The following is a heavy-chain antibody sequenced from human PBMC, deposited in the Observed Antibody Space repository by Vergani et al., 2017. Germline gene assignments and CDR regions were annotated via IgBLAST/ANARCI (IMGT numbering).Heavy chain of an antibody. Sequence: QLQLQESGPGLVKPSETLSLTCTVSGGSISSSSYYWGWIRQPPGKGLEWIGSIYYSGSTYYNPSLKSRVTISVDTSKNQFSLKLSSVTAADTAVYYCARDRDRAARGGSPLDYWGQGTLVTVSS. D-gene: IGHD6-6*01. J-gene: IGHJ4*02. CDR2: IYYSGST. CDR1: GGSISSSSYY. CDR3: ARDRDRAARGGSPLDY. V-gene: IGHV4-39*07.